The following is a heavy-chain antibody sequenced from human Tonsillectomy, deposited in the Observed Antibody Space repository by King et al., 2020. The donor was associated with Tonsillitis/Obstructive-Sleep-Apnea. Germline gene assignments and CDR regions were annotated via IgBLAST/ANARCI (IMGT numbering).Heavy chain of an antibody. V-gene: IGHV1-46*01. CDR3: VREATLSLSAPSFLLFNWFDP. CDR1: GYTFSSHY. CDR2: INPSGGST. D-gene: IGHD2/OR15-2a*01. J-gene: IGHJ5*02. Sequence: KLVQSGAEVKKPGASVKVSCKASGYTFSSHYMHWVRQAPGQGLEWMGLINPSGGSTSYAQKFQGRVTMTRDTSTSTVYMELSSLRFEDTAVYYCVREATLSLSAPSFLLFNWFDPWGQGTLVTVSS.